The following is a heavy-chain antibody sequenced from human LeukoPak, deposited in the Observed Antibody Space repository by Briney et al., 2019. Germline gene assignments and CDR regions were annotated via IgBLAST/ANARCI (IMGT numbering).Heavy chain of an antibody. J-gene: IGHJ4*02. CDR1: GFTFSSYG. D-gene: IGHD2-15*01. V-gene: IGHV3-23*01. Sequence: GGSLRLSCAASGFTFSSYGMSWVRQAPGKGLEWVSAISGGAASTNYADTVKGRFTISRDNSRNTLFLQMNSLRAEDTAIYYCAKSGRYCSGGSCYQEASLDYWGQGTLVTVSS. CDR2: ISGGAAST. CDR3: AKSGRYCSGGSCYQEASLDY.